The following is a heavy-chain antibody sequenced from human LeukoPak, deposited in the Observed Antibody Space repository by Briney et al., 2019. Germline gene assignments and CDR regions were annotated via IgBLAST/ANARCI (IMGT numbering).Heavy chain of an antibody. CDR3: ARRGGWFGEFGHIDY. V-gene: IGHV3-23*01. CDR2: ISGSGTNT. J-gene: IGHJ4*02. D-gene: IGHD3-10*01. Sequence: GRSLRLSCAASGFTFSSYAMSWVRQAPGKGLEWVSAISGSGTNTYYAGSVRGRFTTSRDNTNNRLYLQMDSVRAEDTAVYYCARRGGWFGEFGHIDYWGQGTLVTVSS. CDR1: GFTFSSYA.